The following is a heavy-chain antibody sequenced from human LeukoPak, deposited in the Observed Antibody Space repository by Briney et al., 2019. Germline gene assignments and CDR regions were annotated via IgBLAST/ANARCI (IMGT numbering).Heavy chain of an antibody. Sequence: PSETPSPTCAVYGGSFSGYYWSWIRQPPGRGLEWIGEINHSGSTNYNPSLKSRVTISVDTSKNQFSLKLSSVTAADTAVYYCARDYYDSSGYSRRLDYWGQGTLVTVSS. CDR1: GGSFSGYY. J-gene: IGHJ4*02. CDR2: INHSGST. D-gene: IGHD3-22*01. V-gene: IGHV4-34*01. CDR3: ARDYYDSSGYSRRLDY.